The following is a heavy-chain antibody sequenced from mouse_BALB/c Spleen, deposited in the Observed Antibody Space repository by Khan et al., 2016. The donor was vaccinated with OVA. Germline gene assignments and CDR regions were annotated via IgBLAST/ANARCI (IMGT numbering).Heavy chain of an antibody. Sequence: VQLQESGAELVRPGASVKLSCKTSGYIFTSYWIHWVKQRSGQGLEWIGRIYPGTGSTYYNEKFKDKATLTADRSSNSANMQLSSLHSEDSAVYFCARIGTEAMDDWGQGTSVTVSS. CDR1: GYIFTSYW. V-gene: IGHV1S132*01. D-gene: IGHD3-3*01. CDR2: IYPGTGST. J-gene: IGHJ4*01. CDR3: ARIGTEAMDD.